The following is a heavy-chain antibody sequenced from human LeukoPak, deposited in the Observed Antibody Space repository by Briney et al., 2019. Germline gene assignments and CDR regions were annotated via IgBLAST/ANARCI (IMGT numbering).Heavy chain of an antibody. CDR3: ARDVGGTLDY. CDR2: IKEDESAK. CDR1: GFTFSSYW. Sequence: GGSLRLSCAASGFTFSSYWMAWVRQAPGKGLEWVANIKEDESAKHQADSVKGRFTISRDNTQNSVYLQMSSLRGEDTAVYYCARDVGGTLDYWGQGTLVTVSS. V-gene: IGHV3-7*01. J-gene: IGHJ4*02.